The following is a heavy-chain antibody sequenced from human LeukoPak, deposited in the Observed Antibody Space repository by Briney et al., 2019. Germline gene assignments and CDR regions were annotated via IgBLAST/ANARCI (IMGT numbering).Heavy chain of an antibody. CDR1: GGTFSSYA. CDR2: IIPIFGTA. J-gene: IGHJ4*02. D-gene: IGHD6-6*01. V-gene: IGHV1-69*13. CDR3: ARDGIAARFFDY. Sequence: SVKVSCKASGGTFSSYAISWVRQAPGQGLEWMGGIIPIFGTANYAQKFQGRVTITADESTSTAYMELSSLRSEDTAVYYCARDGIAARFFDYWGQGTLVTVSS.